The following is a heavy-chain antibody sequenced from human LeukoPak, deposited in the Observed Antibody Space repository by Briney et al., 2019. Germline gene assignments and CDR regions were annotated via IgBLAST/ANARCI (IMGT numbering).Heavy chain of an antibody. CDR1: GFTFSSYW. J-gene: IGHJ4*02. Sequence: GGSLRLSCAASGFTFSSYWMSWVRQAPGKGLEWVAVIWYDGSNKYYADSVKGRFTISRDNSKNTLYLQMNSLRAEDTAVYYCAREGPYDILTGYYNSGLDYWGQGTLVTVSS. V-gene: IGHV3-33*08. CDR2: IWYDGSNK. D-gene: IGHD3-9*01. CDR3: AREGPYDILTGYYNSGLDY.